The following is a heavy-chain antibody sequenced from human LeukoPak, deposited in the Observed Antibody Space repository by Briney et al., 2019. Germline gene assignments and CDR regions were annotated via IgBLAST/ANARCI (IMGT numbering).Heavy chain of an antibody. V-gene: IGHV4-39*01. CDR1: GGSITSNTYY. J-gene: IGHJ4*02. Sequence: SETLSLTCTVSGGSITSNTYYWAWIRQPPGKGLEWIANSYYSGTAYYNPSLKSRATISVDTSTSQFSLNLSSVTASDTALYYCARHGPFIAVAAASPFDCWGQGTLVTVSS. CDR3: ARHGPFIAVAAASPFDC. CDR2: SYYSGTA. D-gene: IGHD6-19*01.